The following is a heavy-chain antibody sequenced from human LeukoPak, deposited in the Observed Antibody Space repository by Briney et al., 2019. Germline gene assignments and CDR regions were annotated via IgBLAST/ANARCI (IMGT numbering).Heavy chain of an antibody. CDR2: INPNSGGT. D-gene: IGHD5-12*01. Sequence: AAVKVSCKASGSTFTGYYMHWVRQAPGPGLGWVGWINPNSGGTNYAQKFQGRVTMTRDTSISKAYMELSRLRSDDTAVYYCARKRIVAPIESWFDHWGQGTLVTVSS. CDR3: ARKRIVAPIESWFDH. CDR1: GSTFTGYY. V-gene: IGHV1-2*02. J-gene: IGHJ5*02.